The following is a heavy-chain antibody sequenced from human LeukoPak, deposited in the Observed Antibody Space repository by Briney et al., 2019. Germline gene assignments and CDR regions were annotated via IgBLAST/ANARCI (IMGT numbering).Heavy chain of an antibody. CDR2: FCSSGTT. J-gene: IGHJ3*02. CDR3: ARRDIAFNAFDT. D-gene: IGHD2-21*01. Sequence: SETLSLTCKVSGDSISSITCYWGWIRQSPGKGLEWIGSFCSSGTTYYSPSLKSRVTISIDTSKNQFSLKMISVTAADTAVYYCARRDIAFNAFDTWSQGTMVTVSS. V-gene: IGHV4-39*01. CDR1: GDSISSITCY.